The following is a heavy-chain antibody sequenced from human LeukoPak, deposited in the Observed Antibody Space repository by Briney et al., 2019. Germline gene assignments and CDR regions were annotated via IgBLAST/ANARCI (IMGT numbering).Heavy chain of an antibody. J-gene: IGHJ4*02. CDR2: ISGSGDST. Sequence: PGGSLRLSCAGSGFTFSTYGMSWVRQAPNKGLEWLSTISGSGDSTYYADSVKGRFTISRDNSKNTLFLQMNSLRAEDTAIYYCVKWQYYGSGDDYWGQGTLVTVSS. V-gene: IGHV3-23*01. CDR1: GFTFSTYG. CDR3: VKWQYYGSGDDY. D-gene: IGHD3-10*01.